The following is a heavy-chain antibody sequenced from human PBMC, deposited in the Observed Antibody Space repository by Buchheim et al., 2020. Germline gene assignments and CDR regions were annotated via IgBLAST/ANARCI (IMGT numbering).Heavy chain of an antibody. D-gene: IGHD3-22*01. Sequence: EVQLVESGGGLVQPGGSLKLSCAASGFTFSGSAMHWVRQASGKGLEWVGRIRSKANSYSTAYAASVKGRFTLSRDDSKNTAYLQMNSLKTEDTAVYYCTRLRYYYDSSGYYYFDYWGQGTL. J-gene: IGHJ4*02. CDR2: IRSKANSYST. CDR3: TRLRYYYDSSGYYYFDY. CDR1: GFTFSGSA. V-gene: IGHV3-73*02.